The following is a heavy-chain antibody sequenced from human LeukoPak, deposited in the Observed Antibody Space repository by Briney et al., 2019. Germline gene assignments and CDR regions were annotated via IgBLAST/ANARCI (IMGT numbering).Heavy chain of an antibody. J-gene: IGHJ5*02. CDR2: VCHDGGT. Sequence: PSETLSLTCTVSGGSITSGGYCWSWIRQHPGKGLEWIGYVCHDGGTSYNPSLKSRVTVAIDTSKNQFSLKLNSVTAADTAVFYCAKEGRDSGGYIGWFEPWGQGTLVTVSS. CDR1: GGSITSGGYC. CDR3: AKEGRDSGGYIGWFEP. V-gene: IGHV4-31*03. D-gene: IGHD2-15*01.